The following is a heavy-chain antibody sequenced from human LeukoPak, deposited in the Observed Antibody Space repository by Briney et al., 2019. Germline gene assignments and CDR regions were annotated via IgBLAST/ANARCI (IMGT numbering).Heavy chain of an antibody. CDR1: GFTFSTYG. D-gene: IGHD1-26*01. CDR2: ISYDESNK. V-gene: IGHV3-30*18. J-gene: IGHJ4*02. CDR3: AKDIHTVEATSFDY. Sequence: GGSLRLSCAASGFTFSTYGMHWVRQAPVKGLECLSAISYDESNKYYKDSAKGRFTISRDNYKNTLYLQMNSLRDEATAVYYCAKDIHTVEATSFDYWGQGTLVTVSS.